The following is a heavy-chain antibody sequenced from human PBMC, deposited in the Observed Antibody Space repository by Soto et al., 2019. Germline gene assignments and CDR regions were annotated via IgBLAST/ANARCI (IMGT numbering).Heavy chain of an antibody. J-gene: IGHJ4*02. V-gene: IGHV4-59*08. CDR1: GGSISSYY. CDR2: IYYSGNT. CDR3: ARQEYCSGGSCYYFDY. Sequence: PSETLSLTCIVSGGSISSYYWSWIRQPPGKGLEWIGSIYYSGNTNYNPSLKSRVTISVDTSKKQFSLKLSSVTAADTAVYYCARQEYCSGGSCYYFDYWGQGTLVTVSS. D-gene: IGHD2-15*01.